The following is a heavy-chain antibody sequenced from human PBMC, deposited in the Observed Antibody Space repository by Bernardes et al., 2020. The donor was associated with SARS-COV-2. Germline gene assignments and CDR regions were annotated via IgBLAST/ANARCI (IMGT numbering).Heavy chain of an antibody. J-gene: IGHJ5*02. CDR3: ARQGSLSTIFGVVIKEDNWFDP. CDR1: GGSISSSSYY. CDR2: IYYSGST. D-gene: IGHD3-3*01. V-gene: IGHV4-39*01. Sequence: SETLSLTCIVSGGSISSSSYYWGWIRQPPGKGLEWIGSIYYSGSTYFNPSLRSRVTISVDTSKNQFSLKLSSVTAADTAVYYCARQGSLSTIFGVVIKEDNWFDPWGQGTLVTVSS.